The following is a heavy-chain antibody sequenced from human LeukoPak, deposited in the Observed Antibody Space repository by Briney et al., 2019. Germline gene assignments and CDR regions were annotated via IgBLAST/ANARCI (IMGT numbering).Heavy chain of an antibody. V-gene: IGHV3-23*01. D-gene: IGHD3-3*01. CDR3: AKGITIFGVVLIHAFDI. J-gene: IGHJ3*02. Sequence: PGGSLRLSCAASGFTFRSYAMSWVRQAPGKGLEWVSGISDSGGNTYYADPVKGRFTISRDNSKNTLFLQMNSLRAEDTAVYYCAKGITIFGVVLIHAFDIWGQGTMVTVSS. CDR2: ISDSGGNT. CDR1: GFTFRSYA.